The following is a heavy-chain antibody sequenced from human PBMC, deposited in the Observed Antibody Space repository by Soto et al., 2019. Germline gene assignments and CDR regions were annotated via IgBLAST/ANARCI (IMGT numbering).Heavy chain of an antibody. D-gene: IGHD2-15*01. V-gene: IGHV4-39*01. CDR3: ARHRMEGIVVVVAANFDY. CDR2: IYYSGST. CDR1: GGSISSSSYY. J-gene: IGHJ4*02. Sequence: PSETLSLTCTVSGGSISSSSYYWGWIRQPPGKGLEWIGSIYYSGSTYYNPSLKSRVTISVDTSKNQFSLKLSSVTAADTAVYYCARHRMEGIVVVVAANFDYWGQGTLVTVSS.